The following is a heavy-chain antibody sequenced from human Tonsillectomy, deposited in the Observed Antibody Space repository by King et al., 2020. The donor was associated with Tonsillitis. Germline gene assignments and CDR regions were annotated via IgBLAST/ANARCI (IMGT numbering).Heavy chain of an antibody. CDR2: IYHSGST. V-gene: IGHV4-38-2*01. CDR1: GNSINSGYY. D-gene: IGHD5-12*01. CDR3: AQSGLYSGYDLGEYYFDY. Sequence: VQLQESGPGLVKPSETLSLTCAVSGNSINSGYYWGWIRQPPGKGLEWIGSIYHSGSTYYNPSRKSRVTISVDTSKNQFSLRLSSVTAADTAVYYCAQSGLYSGYDLGEYYFDYWGQGTLVTVSS. J-gene: IGHJ4*02.